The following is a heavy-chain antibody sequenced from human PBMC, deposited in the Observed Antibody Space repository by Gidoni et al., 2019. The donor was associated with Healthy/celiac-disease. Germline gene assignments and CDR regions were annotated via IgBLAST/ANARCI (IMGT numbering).Heavy chain of an antibody. J-gene: IGHJ4*02. Sequence: QVQLQQWGAGLLTPSETLSLTCAVYGGFFSGYYWSWIRQPPGKGLEWIGERNHSGITNYNPALKSRVTISVDTSKNQFSLKLSSVTAADTAVYYCARGKTVYGAVAPHGFDYWGQGTLVTVSS. CDR3: ARGKTVYGAVAPHGFDY. CDR1: GGFFSGYY. CDR2: RNHSGIT. V-gene: IGHV4-34*01. D-gene: IGHD6-19*01.